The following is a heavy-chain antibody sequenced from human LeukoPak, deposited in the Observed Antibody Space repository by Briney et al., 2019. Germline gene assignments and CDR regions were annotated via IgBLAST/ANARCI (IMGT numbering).Heavy chain of an antibody. J-gene: IGHJ4*02. V-gene: IGHV3-74*01. Sequence: GGSLRLSCAASGFTFSTYWMHWVRQAPGKGLVWVSQINSDGSDGRYADSVKGRFTISRDNAENTLYLQMNSLRAEDTAVYYCAREEEYYDILTGNYYYFDYWGRGTLVTVSS. D-gene: IGHD3-9*01. CDR3: AREEEYYDILTGNYYYFDY. CDR1: GFTFSTYW. CDR2: INSDGSDG.